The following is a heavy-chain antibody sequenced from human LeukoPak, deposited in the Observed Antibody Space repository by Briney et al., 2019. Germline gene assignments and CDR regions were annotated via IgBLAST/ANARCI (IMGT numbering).Heavy chain of an antibody. CDR1: GFTFSGYA. V-gene: IGHV3-64*01. Sequence: GGSLRLSRAASGFTFSGYAMHWVRQAAGKGLEYVSAMSSDGGTTYYANSVRGRFTISRDNSKSTLYLQMGSLRAEDMGVYYCTRSCSSSKCFAAFDFWGQGTMLTVSS. J-gene: IGHJ3*01. D-gene: IGHD2-2*01. CDR3: TRSCSSSKCFAAFDF. CDR2: MSSDGGTT.